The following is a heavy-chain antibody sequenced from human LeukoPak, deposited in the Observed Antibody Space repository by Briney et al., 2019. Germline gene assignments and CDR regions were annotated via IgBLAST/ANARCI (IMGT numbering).Heavy chain of an antibody. CDR2: INPRGGSA. Sequence: EASVKVSCKASGYTFTSYYMHWVRQAPGQGLEWMGRINPRGGSASYAQKFQGRLTMTRDTSTSTAYKELSSLRSEDTAVYYCARGWELHFDYWGQGTPVTVSS. CDR3: ARGWELHFDY. J-gene: IGHJ4*02. CDR1: GYTFTSYY. V-gene: IGHV1-46*01. D-gene: IGHD1-7*01.